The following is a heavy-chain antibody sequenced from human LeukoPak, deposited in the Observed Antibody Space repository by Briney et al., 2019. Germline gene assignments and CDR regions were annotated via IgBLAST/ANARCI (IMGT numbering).Heavy chain of an antibody. D-gene: IGHD4-11*01. Sequence: ASVTVSCKASGYTFTIYGISWVRQAPGQGLEWMGWISAYNGNTNYAQELQGRVTMATDTSTSTAYMELRSLRSDDTAVYYCARERVTTAGKRYYYYGMDVWGQGTTVTVSS. CDR2: ISAYNGNT. J-gene: IGHJ6*02. CDR3: ARERVTTAGKRYYYYGMDV. V-gene: IGHV1-18*01. CDR1: GYTFTIYG.